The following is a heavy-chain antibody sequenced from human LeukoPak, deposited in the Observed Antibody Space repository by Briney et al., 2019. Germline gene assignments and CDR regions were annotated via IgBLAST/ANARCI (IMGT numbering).Heavy chain of an antibody. CDR2: IYYSGST. J-gene: IGHJ6*03. Sequence: SEALSLTCTVSGDSISSGDYYWSWIRQPPGKGLEWIGYIYYSGSTYYNPSLKSRVTISVDTSKNQFSLKLSSVTAADTAVYYCASGLWFGELFSYYYYYYMDVWGKGTTVTVSS. CDR3: ASGLWFGELFSYYYYYYMDV. D-gene: IGHD3-10*01. CDR1: GDSISSGDYY. V-gene: IGHV4-30-4*08.